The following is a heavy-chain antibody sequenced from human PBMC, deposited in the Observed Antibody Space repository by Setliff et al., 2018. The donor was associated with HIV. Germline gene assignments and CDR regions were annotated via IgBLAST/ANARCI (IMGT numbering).Heavy chain of an antibody. V-gene: IGHV3-53*01. CDR3: AKGVKFLDP. D-gene: IGHD2-21*01. J-gene: IGHJ5*02. CDR1: GFTVSYNY. Sequence: GSLRLSCEVSGFTVSYNYMTWVRQAPGKGLEWVSTIYGDGRTFYADSFQGRFTISRDNSNNILFLQMNSLLAEDTAIYYCAKGVKFLDPWGPGTLVTVSS. CDR2: IYGDGRT.